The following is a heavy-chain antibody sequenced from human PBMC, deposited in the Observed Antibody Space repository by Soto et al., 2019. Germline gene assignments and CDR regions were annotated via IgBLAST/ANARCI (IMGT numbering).Heavy chain of an antibody. V-gene: IGHV3-13*01. J-gene: IGHJ5*02. CDR2: IGTASDT. CDR3: ARAVVSCSGGSCHNWFVP. CDR1: GFTFSSYD. D-gene: IGHD2-15*01. Sequence: EVQLVESGGGLVQPGGSLRLSCAASGFTFSSYDMHWVRQATGKGLEWVSAIGTASDTYYPDSVKGRFTISRENAKNSLYLQMNSLRAGDTAVYYCARAVVSCSGGSCHNWFVPWGQGTLVTVSS.